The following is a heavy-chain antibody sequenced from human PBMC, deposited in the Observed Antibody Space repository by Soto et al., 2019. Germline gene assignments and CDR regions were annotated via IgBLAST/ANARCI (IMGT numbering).Heavy chain of an antibody. J-gene: IGHJ6*02. CDR2: INPNSGGT. D-gene: IGHD3-9*01. CDR3: TRGLVDSSPPYTYHGMDV. Sequence: ASVKVSCKASGYTFTGYYMHWVRQAPGQGLEWMGWINPNSGGTNYAQKFQGWVTMTRDTSISTAYMELSRLRSDDTAVYYCTRGLVDSSPPYTYHGMDVWGQGTTVTVSS. V-gene: IGHV1-2*04. CDR1: GYTFTGYY.